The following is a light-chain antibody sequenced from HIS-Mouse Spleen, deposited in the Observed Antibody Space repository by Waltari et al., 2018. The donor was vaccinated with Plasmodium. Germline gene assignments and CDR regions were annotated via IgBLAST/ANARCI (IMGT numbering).Light chain of an antibody. CDR3: QQYNNWPRGT. J-gene: IGKJ1*01. CDR1: QRVSSN. CDR2: GAS. V-gene: IGKV3-15*01. Sequence: EIVMTQSPATLSVSPGERATLSCRASQRVSSNLAWYQQKPGQAPRLLIYGASTRATGIPGRFSGRWSGTEFTLTISSMQSEDFAVYYCQQYNNWPRGTFGQGTKVEIK.